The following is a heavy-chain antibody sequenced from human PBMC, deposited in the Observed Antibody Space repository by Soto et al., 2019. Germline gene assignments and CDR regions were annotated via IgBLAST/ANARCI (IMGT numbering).Heavy chain of an antibody. D-gene: IGHD3-9*01. Sequence: SETLSLTCAVYGGSFSGYYWSWIRQPPGKGLEWIGEINHSGSTNYNPSLKSRVTISVDTSKNQFSLKLSSVTAADTAVYYCARALHVLRYFDRLSHRMRFDPWGQGTLVTVSS. CDR2: INHSGST. CDR1: GGSFSGYY. J-gene: IGHJ5*02. CDR3: ARALHVLRYFDRLSHRMRFDP. V-gene: IGHV4-34*01.